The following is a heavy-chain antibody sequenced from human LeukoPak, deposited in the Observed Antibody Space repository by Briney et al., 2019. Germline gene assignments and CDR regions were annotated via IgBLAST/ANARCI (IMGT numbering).Heavy chain of an antibody. Sequence: SQPLSLTCSVSGGSISSGDYYWSWIRQPPGTGLEWIGYIYYSGSTYYNPSLKSRVTISEDTSKNQFSLKLSSVTAADTAVYYCARERWDDVFDIWGQGTMVTVSS. D-gene: IGHD1-26*01. V-gene: IGHV4-30-4*01. J-gene: IGHJ3*02. CDR1: GGSISSGDYY. CDR3: ARERWDDVFDI. CDR2: IYYSGST.